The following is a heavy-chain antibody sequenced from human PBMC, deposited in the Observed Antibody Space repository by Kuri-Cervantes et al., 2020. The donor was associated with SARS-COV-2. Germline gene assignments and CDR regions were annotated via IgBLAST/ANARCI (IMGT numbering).Heavy chain of an antibody. Sequence: SETLSLTCTVSGGSVSSGSYYWSWIRQPPGKGLEWIGYIYYSGSTNYNPSPKSRVTISVDTSKNQFSLKLSSVTAADTAVYYCTQLDYYGMDVWGQGTTVTVSS. CDR2: IYYSGST. V-gene: IGHV4-61*01. J-gene: IGHJ6*02. CDR1: GGSVSSGSYY. CDR3: TQLDYYGMDV.